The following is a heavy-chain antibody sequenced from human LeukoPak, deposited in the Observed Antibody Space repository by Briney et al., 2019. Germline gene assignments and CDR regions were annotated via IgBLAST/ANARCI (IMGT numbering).Heavy chain of an antibody. CDR2: IIPILGIA. D-gene: IGHD1-26*01. Sequence: KPGASVKVSCKASGGTFSSYAISWVRQAPAQGLEWMGRIIPILGIANYAQKFQGRVTITADKSTSTAYMELSSLRSEDTAVYYCARDLVGATSHKRIIDYWGQGTLVTVSS. V-gene: IGHV1-69*04. CDR3: ARDLVGATSHKRIIDY. CDR1: GGTFSSYA. J-gene: IGHJ4*02.